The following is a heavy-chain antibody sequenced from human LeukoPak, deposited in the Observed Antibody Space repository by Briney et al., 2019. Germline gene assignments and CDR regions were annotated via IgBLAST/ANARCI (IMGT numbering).Heavy chain of an antibody. CDR3: ARNTLGTFKI. CDR2: ISAYNGNT. CDR1: GYTFTSYG. V-gene: IGHV1-18*01. D-gene: IGHD3-16*01. Sequence: ASVKVSCKASGYTFTSYGISWVRQAPGQGLEWMGWISAYNGNTNYAQKFQGRATITTDESTSTAYMELSSLRSEDTAVYYCARNTLGTFKIWGQGTMVTVSS. J-gene: IGHJ3*02.